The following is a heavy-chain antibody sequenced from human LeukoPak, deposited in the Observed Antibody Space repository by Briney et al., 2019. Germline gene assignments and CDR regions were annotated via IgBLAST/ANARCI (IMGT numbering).Heavy chain of an antibody. D-gene: IGHD3-10*01. J-gene: IGHJ4*02. CDR2: IYYSGGT. V-gene: IGHV4-39*01. CDR1: GGSISSSSYF. Sequence: SETLSLTCTVSGGSISSSSYFWGWIRQPPGKGLECIGNIYYSGGTSYNPSLKSRVTISVDTSKNQFSVKLSSVTAADTAICYCARYYYGSGKQPYWGQGTLVTVSS. CDR3: ARYYYGSGKQPY.